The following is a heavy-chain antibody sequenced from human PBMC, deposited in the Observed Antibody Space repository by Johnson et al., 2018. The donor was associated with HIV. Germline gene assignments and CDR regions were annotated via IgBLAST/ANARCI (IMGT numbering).Heavy chain of an antibody. D-gene: IGHD1-26*01. V-gene: IGHV3-30*04. CDR3: ARRNSGTYYDAFDI. CDR2: ISYDGSNK. J-gene: IGHJ3*02. CDR1: GFTFSSYA. Sequence: QVQLVESGGGVVQPGRSLRLSCAASGFTFSSYAMHWVRQAPGKGLEWVAVISYDGSNKYYADSVKGRFTISRDNSKNTLYLQMNSLRAEDTAVYYCARRNSGTYYDAFDIWGQGTMVTVSS.